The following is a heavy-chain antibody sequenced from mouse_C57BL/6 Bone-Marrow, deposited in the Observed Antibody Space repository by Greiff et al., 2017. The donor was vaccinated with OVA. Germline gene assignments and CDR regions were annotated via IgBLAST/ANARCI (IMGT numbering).Heavy chain of an antibody. CDR2: ISSGGSYT. V-gene: IGHV5-6*01. Sequence: EVQVVESGGDLVKPGGSLKLSCAASGFTFSSYGMSWVRQTPDKRLEWVATISSGGSYTYYPDSVKGRFTISRDNAKNTLYLQMSSLKSEDTAMYYCARHGYYGNWDYWGQGTTLTVSS. CDR3: ARHGYYGNWDY. CDR1: GFTFSSYG. J-gene: IGHJ2*01. D-gene: IGHD2-1*01.